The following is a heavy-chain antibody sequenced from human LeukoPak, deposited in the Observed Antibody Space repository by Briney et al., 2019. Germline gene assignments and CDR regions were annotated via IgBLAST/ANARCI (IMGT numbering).Heavy chain of an antibody. V-gene: IGHV3-23*01. CDR1: GFTFRNYA. J-gene: IGHJ3*02. Sequence: GGSLRLSCAASGFTFRNYAISWVRQAPGKGLEWVSLISGSGAGTYYADSVKGRFTISRDNSKNTLYLQMNSLRAEDTAVYYCAIRDGGYNSVGAFDIWGPGTMVSVSS. CDR2: ISGSGAGT. D-gene: IGHD5-24*01. CDR3: AIRDGGYNSVGAFDI.